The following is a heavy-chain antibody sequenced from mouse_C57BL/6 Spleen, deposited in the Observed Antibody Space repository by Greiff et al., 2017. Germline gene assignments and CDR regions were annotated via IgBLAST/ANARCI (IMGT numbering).Heavy chain of an antibody. CDR2: IHPNSGST. CDR1: GYTFTSYW. CDR3: ARSTVVAPYWYFDV. J-gene: IGHJ1*03. V-gene: IGHV1-64*01. Sequence: VQLQQSGAELVKPGASVKLSCKASGYTFTSYWMHWVKQRPGQGLEWIGMIHPNSGSTNYNEKFKSKDTLTVDKSYSTAYMQLSSLTSEDSAVYYCARSTVVAPYWYFDVWGTGTTVTVSS. D-gene: IGHD1-1*01.